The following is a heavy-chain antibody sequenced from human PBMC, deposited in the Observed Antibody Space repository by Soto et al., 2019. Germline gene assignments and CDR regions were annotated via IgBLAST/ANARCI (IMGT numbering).Heavy chain of an antibody. V-gene: IGHV1-46*03. CDR3: ARGYNEVIISPWFDP. J-gene: IGHJ5*02. CDR1: GYTFTSYY. Sequence: GASVKVSCKASGYTFTSYYMHWVRQAPEQGLEWMRIINPSGASTSYAQKFQGRVTMTRDTSTSTVYMELSSLRSEDTAVYYCARGYNEVIISPWFDPWGQGTLVTVSS. CDR2: INPSGAST. D-gene: IGHD3-3*01.